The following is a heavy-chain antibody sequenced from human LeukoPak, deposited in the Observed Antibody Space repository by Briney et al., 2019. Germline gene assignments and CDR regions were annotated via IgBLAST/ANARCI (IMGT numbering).Heavy chain of an antibody. J-gene: IGHJ6*02. CDR2: ISSSSSYI. V-gene: IGHV3-21*01. D-gene: IGHD5-18*01. CDR3: AREGDAAMVTNHYYYYGMDV. Sequence: PGGSLRLSCAASGFTFSSYSMNWVRQAPGKGLEWVSSISSSSSYIYYADSVKGRFTISRDNAKNSLYLQMNSLRAEDTAVYYCAREGDAAMVTNHYYYYGMDVWGQGTTVTVSS. CDR1: GFTFSSYS.